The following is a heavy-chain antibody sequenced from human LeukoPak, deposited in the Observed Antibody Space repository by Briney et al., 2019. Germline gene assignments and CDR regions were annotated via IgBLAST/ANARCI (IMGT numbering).Heavy chain of an antibody. CDR3: ARGGSLDILTGYRDENWFDP. CDR2: INHSGST. V-gene: IGHV4-34*01. D-gene: IGHD3-9*01. CDR1: GGSFSGYY. J-gene: IGHJ5*02. Sequence: ETLSLTCAVYGGSFSGYYWSWIRQPPGKGLEWIGEINHSGSTNYNPSLKSRVTISVDTSKNQFSLKLSSVTAADTAVYYCARGGSLDILTGYRDENWFDPWGQGTLVTVSS.